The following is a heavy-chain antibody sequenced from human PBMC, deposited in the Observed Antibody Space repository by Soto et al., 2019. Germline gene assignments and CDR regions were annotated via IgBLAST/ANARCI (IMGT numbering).Heavy chain of an antibody. Sequence: QITLKESGPTLVKPTQTLTLTCTFSGFSLTTSGVGVGWIRQPPGKALEWLALIYWDDDKWYSPSLKSRLTITKDTSKNQVVLIMTNMDPVDTATYYCAYRQSSSSWYNWFDPWGQGTLVTVSS. V-gene: IGHV2-5*02. J-gene: IGHJ5*02. CDR1: GFSLTTSGVG. D-gene: IGHD6-13*01. CDR2: IYWDDDK. CDR3: AYRQSSSSWYNWFDP.